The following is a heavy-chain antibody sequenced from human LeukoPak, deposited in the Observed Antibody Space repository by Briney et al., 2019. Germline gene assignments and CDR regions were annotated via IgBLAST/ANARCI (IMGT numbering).Heavy chain of an antibody. J-gene: IGHJ4*02. CDR3: ARGSTLFGY. D-gene: IGHD2-2*01. CDR1: GFTFDDYT. CDR2: ISWDGGST. Sequence: PGGSLRLSCAASGFTFDDYTMHWVRQAPGKGLEWVSLISWDGGSTYYADSVKGRFTISRDNSKNSLYLQMNSLRTEDTAVYYCARGSTLFGYWGQGTLVTVSS. V-gene: IGHV3-43*01.